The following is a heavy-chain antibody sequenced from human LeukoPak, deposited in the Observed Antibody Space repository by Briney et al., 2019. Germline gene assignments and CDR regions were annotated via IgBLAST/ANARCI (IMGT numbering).Heavy chain of an antibody. CDR3: AREAVAGLSDY. J-gene: IGHJ4*02. CDR2: IFYSGST. Sequence: SETLSLTCTVSGGSISSSSYYWGWIRQPPGKGLEWIGSIFYSGSTNYNPSLKSRVTISVDTSKNQFSLKLSSVTAADTAVYYCAREAVAGLSDYWGQGTLVTVSS. CDR1: GGSISSSSYY. V-gene: IGHV4-39*07. D-gene: IGHD6-19*01.